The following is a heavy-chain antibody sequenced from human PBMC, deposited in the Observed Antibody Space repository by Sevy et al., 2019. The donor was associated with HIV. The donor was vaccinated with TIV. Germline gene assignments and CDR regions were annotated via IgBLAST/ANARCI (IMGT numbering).Heavy chain of an antibody. D-gene: IGHD4-17*01. CDR3: ARDQHDYAGNVRTGWFDP. Sequence: GGSLRLSCAASGFTFSSYAMHWVRQAPGKGLEWVTVISYDGNNKYYADSVKGRFTISRDNYKNTLYLRMNSLSAEDTAVYYCARDQHDYAGNVRTGWFDPWGQGTLVTVSS. CDR1: GFTFSSYA. CDR2: ISYDGNNK. J-gene: IGHJ5*02. V-gene: IGHV3-30-3*01.